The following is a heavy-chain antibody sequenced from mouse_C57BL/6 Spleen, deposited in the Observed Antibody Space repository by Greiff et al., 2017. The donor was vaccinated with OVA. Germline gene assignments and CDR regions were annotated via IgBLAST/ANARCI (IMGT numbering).Heavy chain of an antibody. CDR2: LLPGSGST. Sequence: QVQLQQSGAELMKPGASVKLSCKATGYTFTGYWIEWVKQRPGHGLEWIGELLPGSGSTNYNEKFKGKATFTADTSSTTAYMQLSSLTTEDSAIYYCASYSSGYVGAWFAYWGQGTLVTVSA. CDR1: GYTFTGYW. CDR3: ASYSSGYVGAWFAY. V-gene: IGHV1-9*01. J-gene: IGHJ3*01. D-gene: IGHD3-2*02.